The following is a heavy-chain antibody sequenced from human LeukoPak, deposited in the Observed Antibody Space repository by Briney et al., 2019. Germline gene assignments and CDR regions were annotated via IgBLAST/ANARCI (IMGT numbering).Heavy chain of an antibody. V-gene: IGHV3-11*01. D-gene: IGHD1-14*01. Sequence: GGSLRLSCAASGFTFSDYYISWFRQAPGKALEWISYISGSGGTVSYTDSVKGRFTISRDNAKDSLFLHMNSLRAEDTGVYYCTRDRGIALDMWGQGTMVAVSS. J-gene: IGHJ3*02. CDR2: ISGSGGTV. CDR1: GFTFSDYY. CDR3: TRDRGIALDM.